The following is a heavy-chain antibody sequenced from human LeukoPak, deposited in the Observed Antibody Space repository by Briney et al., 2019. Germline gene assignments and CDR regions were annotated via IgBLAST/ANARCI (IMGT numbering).Heavy chain of an antibody. CDR2: TRGSGGST. D-gene: IGHD2-8*01. J-gene: IGHJ4*02. CDR3: ARASCTNGVCYRPFGDY. CDR1: GFTFSSYA. Sequence: PGGSLRLSCAASGFTFSSYAMSWVRQAPGKGLEWVSGTRGSGGSTYYPDSVKGRFTISRDNSKNTLYLQMNSLRAEDTAVYYCARASCTNGVCYRPFGDYWGQGTLVTVSS. V-gene: IGHV3-23*01.